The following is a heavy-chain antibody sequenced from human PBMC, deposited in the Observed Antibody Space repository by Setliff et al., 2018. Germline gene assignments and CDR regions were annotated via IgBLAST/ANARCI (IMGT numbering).Heavy chain of an antibody. J-gene: IGHJ2*01. Sequence: SETLSLTCTVSGGSINSRSKYWGWIRQPPGKGLEWIGSIYYSGSTYYNPSLKSRVTVSLDTSKNHFSLELTSVTAADTAVYFCARSRTTAVKGGVFAVWGRGTLVTVSS. CDR2: IYYSGST. CDR1: GGSINSRSKY. D-gene: IGHD1-7*01. V-gene: IGHV4-39*07. CDR3: ARSRTTAVKGGVFAV.